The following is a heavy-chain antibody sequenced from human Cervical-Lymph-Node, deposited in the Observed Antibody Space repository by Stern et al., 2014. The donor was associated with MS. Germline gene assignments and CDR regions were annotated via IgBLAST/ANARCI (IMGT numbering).Heavy chain of an antibody. CDR3: TRGASSAAWYRHAVDV. Sequence: QVQLGQSGAEVRKPGSSVKVSCKASGGALNTYAIHWVRLAPGQGLEWMGGVILVFGTPVYAQKFKGRVTIAADESTSTDYMELSSLRSDDTAVYYCTRGASSAAWYRHAVDVWGQGTTVTVSS. CDR2: VILVFGTP. CDR1: GGALNTYA. V-gene: IGHV1-69*01. J-gene: IGHJ6*02. D-gene: IGHD1-26*01.